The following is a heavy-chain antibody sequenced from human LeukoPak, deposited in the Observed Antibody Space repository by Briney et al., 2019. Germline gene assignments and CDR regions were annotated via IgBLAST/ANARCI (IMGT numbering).Heavy chain of an antibody. Sequence: ASVKVSCKASGYTFTSYAMNWVRQATGQGLEWMGWMNPNSGNTGYAQKFQGRVTMTRNTSISTVYMELSSLRSEDTAVYYCASAPWGHSDYYYYMDVWGKGTTVTVSS. V-gene: IGHV1-8*02. CDR1: GYTFTSYA. CDR2: MNPNSGNT. J-gene: IGHJ6*03. D-gene: IGHD3-16*01. CDR3: ASAPWGHSDYYYYMDV.